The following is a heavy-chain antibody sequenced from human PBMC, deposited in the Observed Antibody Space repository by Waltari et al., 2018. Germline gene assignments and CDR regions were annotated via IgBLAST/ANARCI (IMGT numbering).Heavy chain of an antibody. Sequence: EVQLVESGGGLVQPGGSLRLSCAASGFTFSSYSMNWVRQAPGKGLEWVSYISSSSITIYYADSVKGRFTISRDNAKNSLYLQMNSLRAEDTAVYYCARDTVAGSFDPWGQGTLVTVSS. D-gene: IGHD6-19*01. CDR2: ISSSSITI. J-gene: IGHJ5*02. CDR1: GFTFSSYS. V-gene: IGHV3-48*01. CDR3: ARDTVAGSFDP.